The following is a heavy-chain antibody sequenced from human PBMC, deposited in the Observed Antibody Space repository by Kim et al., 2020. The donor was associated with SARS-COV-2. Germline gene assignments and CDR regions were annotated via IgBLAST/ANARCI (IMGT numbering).Heavy chain of an antibody. V-gene: IGHV4-31*03. J-gene: IGHJ4*02. CDR1: GGSISSGGYY. CDR3: ARWGSKAAADY. Sequence: SETLSLTCTVSGGSISSGGYYWSWIRQHPGKGLEWIGYIYYSGSTYYNPSLKSRVTISVDTSKNQFSLKLSSVTAADTAVYYCARWGSKAAADYWGQGTLVTVSS. CDR2: IYYSGST. D-gene: IGHD3-16*01.